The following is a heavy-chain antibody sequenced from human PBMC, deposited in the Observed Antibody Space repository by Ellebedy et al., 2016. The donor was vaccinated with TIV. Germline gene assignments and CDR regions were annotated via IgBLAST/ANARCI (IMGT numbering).Heavy chain of an antibody. J-gene: IGHJ6*02. CDR2: IKSKTDGGTT. Sequence: GGSLRLSCAASGFTFSNAWMSWVRQAPGKGLEWVGRIKSKTDGGTTDYAAPVKGRFTISRDDSKNTLYLQMNSLKTEDTAVYYCTTPRITMVRGVIPPRGVWGQGTTVTVSS. V-gene: IGHV3-15*01. CDR3: TTPRITMVRGVIPPRGV. D-gene: IGHD3-10*01. CDR1: GFTFSNAW.